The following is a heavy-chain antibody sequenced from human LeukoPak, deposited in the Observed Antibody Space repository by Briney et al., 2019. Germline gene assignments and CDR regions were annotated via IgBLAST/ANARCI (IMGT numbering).Heavy chain of an antibody. CDR1: GYSISSGYY. CDR2: IYHSGST. CDR3: ARATAYYYYYYMDV. J-gene: IGHJ6*03. V-gene: IGHV4-38-2*02. Sequence: PSETPSLTCTVSGYSISSGYYWGWIRQPPGKGLEWIGSIYHSGSTYYNPSLKSRVTISVDTSKNQFSLKLSSVTAADTAVYYCARATAYYYYYYMDVWGKGTTVTVSS.